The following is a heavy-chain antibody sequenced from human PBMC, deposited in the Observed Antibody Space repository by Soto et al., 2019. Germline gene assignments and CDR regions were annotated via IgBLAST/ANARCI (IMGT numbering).Heavy chain of an antibody. V-gene: IGHV3-74*01. Sequence: GGSLRLSCVASGFTFSSYWMHWVRQSPRKGLVWVSRINSDGSTTNYADSVKGRFTISRDNSKNTLYLQMNSLRAEDTAVYYCAKSPGGYYSFDIWGQGTMVTVSS. CDR3: AKSPGGYYSFDI. J-gene: IGHJ3*02. CDR1: GFTFSSYW. D-gene: IGHD3-3*01. CDR2: INSDGSTT.